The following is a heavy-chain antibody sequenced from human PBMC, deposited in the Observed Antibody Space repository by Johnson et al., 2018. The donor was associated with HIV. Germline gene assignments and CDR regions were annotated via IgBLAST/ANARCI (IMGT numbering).Heavy chain of an antibody. CDR1: GFTFSRYG. V-gene: IGHV3-33*03. J-gene: IGHJ3*01. Sequence: QVQLVESGGGLVQPGRSLRLSCEASGFTFSRYGMHWVRQAPGKGLEWVAVIWYDGSNKNYTESVKGRFSISRDNSKNTLYLQMNSLRAEDTATYYCAKSPGKDNGGNSGGIDFWGQGTRVTVSS. CDR3: AKSPGKDNGGNSGGIDF. CDR2: IWYDGSNK. D-gene: IGHD4-23*01.